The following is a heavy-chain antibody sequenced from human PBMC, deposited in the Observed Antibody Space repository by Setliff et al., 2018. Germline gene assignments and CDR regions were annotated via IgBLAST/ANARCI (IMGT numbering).Heavy chain of an antibody. CDR2: IIPVLDIT. J-gene: IGHJ4*02. V-gene: IGHV1-69*02. Sequence: VKVSCKASGGPLNSYSFSWVRQAPGQGLEWMGRIIPVLDITRYSQKFQGRVTITADKPTGIIYMELTSLRSDDTAVYYCARHPPPPNYFDIGALDSWGQGTLVTVSS. CDR1: GGPLNSYS. CDR3: ARHPPPPNYFDIGALDS. D-gene: IGHD3-22*01.